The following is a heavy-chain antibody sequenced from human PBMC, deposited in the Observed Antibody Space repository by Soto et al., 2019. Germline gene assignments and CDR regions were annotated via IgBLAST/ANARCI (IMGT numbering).Heavy chain of an antibody. J-gene: IGHJ4*02. CDR2: ISSSGSTI. CDR3: ARSLNWNDVFYFDY. D-gene: IGHD1-1*01. CDR1: GFTFSDYY. Sequence: GGSLRLSCAASGFTFSDYYMSWIRQAPGKGLEWVSYISSSGSTIYYADSVKGRFTISRDNAKNSLYLQMNSLRAEDTAVYYCARSLNWNDVFYFDYWGQGTLVTVSS. V-gene: IGHV3-11*01.